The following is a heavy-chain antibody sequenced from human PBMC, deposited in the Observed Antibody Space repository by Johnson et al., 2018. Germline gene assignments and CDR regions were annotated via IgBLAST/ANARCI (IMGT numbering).Heavy chain of an antibody. D-gene: IGHD3-22*01. CDR1: GYTFTSYD. CDR3: AKEGGNTMIVVVIGLEYFQH. CDR2: MNPNSGNT. V-gene: IGHV1-8*01. J-gene: IGHJ1*01. Sequence: QLVQSGAEVKKPGASVKVSCKASGYTFTSYDINWVRQATGQGLEWMGWMNPNSGNTGYAQKFQGRVTMTRNPSISTAYMERNSLRAEDTAVYYWAKEGGNTMIVVVIGLEYFQHWGQGTLVTVSS.